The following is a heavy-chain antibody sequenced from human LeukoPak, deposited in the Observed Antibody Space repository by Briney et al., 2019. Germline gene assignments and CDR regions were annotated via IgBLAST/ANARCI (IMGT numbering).Heavy chain of an antibody. D-gene: IGHD1-1*01. CDR2: IYLGGTT. Sequence: SETLSLTCTVSGYSISSGPYWGWLRQPPGQGLEWIASIYLGGTTYYKPSLKSRLTISVDTSNNQLSLKLTSVTAADTAVYYCASNWSDFDYWGRGTLVTVSS. J-gene: IGHJ4*02. V-gene: IGHV4-38-2*02. CDR3: ASNWSDFDY. CDR1: GYSISSGPY.